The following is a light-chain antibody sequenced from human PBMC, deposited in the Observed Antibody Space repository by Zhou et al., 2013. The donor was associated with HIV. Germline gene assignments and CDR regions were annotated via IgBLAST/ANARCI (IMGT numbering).Light chain of an antibody. Sequence: SCRASQSVSSNYLVWYQQKPGQAPRLLIYGASSRATGVPDRFSGSGSATDFTLSISRLEPEDCAVYYCQQYGTSPRTFGQGTKVEIK. CDR1: QSVSSNY. J-gene: IGKJ1*01. CDR2: GAS. CDR3: QQYGTSPRT. V-gene: IGKV3-20*01.